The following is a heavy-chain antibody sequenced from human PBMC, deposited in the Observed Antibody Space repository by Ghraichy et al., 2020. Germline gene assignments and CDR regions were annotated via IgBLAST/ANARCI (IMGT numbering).Heavy chain of an antibody. CDR3: ARDARERWLQIFAFDI. CDR1: GGSISSGSYY. D-gene: IGHD5-24*01. CDR2: IYTSEST. V-gene: IGHV4-61*02. J-gene: IGHJ3*02. Sequence: SETLSLTCTVSGGSISSGSYYWSWIRQPAGKGLEWIGRIYTSESTNYNPSLKSRVTISVDTSKNQFSLKLSSVTAADTAVYYCARDARERWLQIFAFDIWGQGTMVTVSS.